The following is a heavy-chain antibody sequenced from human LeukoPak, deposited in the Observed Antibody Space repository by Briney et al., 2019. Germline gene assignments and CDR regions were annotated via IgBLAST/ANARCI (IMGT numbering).Heavy chain of an antibody. Sequence: PGGSLRLSCAASGFTFSSYEMNWVRQAPGKGLEWVSYISSSGSTIYYADSVKGRFTISRDNAENSPYLQMNSLRAEDTAVYYCARDLFDVVPAATNFQHWGQGTLVTVSS. D-gene: IGHD2-2*01. V-gene: IGHV3-48*03. CDR1: GFTFSSYE. CDR2: ISSSGSTI. J-gene: IGHJ1*01. CDR3: ARDLFDVVPAATNFQH.